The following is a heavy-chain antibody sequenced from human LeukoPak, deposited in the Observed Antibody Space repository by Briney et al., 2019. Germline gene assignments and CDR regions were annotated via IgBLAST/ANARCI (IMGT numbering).Heavy chain of an antibody. CDR1: GFTVSSNY. CDR2: IYSGGST. CDR3: AREGRSDSGRYWGYYFDY. J-gene: IGHJ4*02. Sequence: VGSLRLSCAASGFTVSSNYMSWVRQAPGKGLEWVSVIYSGGSTYYADSVKGRFTISRDNSKNTLYLQMNSLRAEDTAVYYCAREGRSDSGRYWGYYFDYWGEGTLVTVSS. V-gene: IGHV3-53*01. D-gene: IGHD1-26*01.